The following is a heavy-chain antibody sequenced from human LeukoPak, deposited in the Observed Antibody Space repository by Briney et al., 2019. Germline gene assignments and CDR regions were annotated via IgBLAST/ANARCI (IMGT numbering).Heavy chain of an antibody. J-gene: IGHJ4*02. CDR2: ISAYNGNT. CDR3: ARDLIRGYSYCYPWY. Sequence: RASVKVSCKASGYTFTSYGISWVRQAPGQGLEWMGWISAYNGNTNYAQKLQGRVTMTTDTSTSTAYMELRSLRSDDTAVYYCARDLIRGYSYCYPWYWGQGTLVTVSS. D-gene: IGHD5-18*01. V-gene: IGHV1-18*01. CDR1: GYTFTSYG.